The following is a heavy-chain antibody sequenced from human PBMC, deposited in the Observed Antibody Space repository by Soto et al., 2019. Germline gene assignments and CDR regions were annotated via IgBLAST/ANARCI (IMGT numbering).Heavy chain of an antibody. CDR2: IYYSGST. J-gene: IGHJ5*01. V-gene: IGHV4-30-4*01. Sequence: TPSLTCTVSACSVVTGDYYGTWLRQLPGMGLEWIGYIYYSGSTYYSPPLQSRVTISVDTSKNDFSLKLSSATAADTAVYYCARVHCSGRSGDAIAVAAPGDKWSDSWGQGTLAIV. D-gene: IGHD6-19*01. CDR3: ARVHCSGRSGDAIAVAAPGDKWSDS. CDR1: ACSVVTGDYY.